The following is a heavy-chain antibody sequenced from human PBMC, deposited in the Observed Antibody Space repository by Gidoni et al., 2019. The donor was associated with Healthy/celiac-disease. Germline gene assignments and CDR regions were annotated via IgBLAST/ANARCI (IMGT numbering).Heavy chain of an antibody. CDR3: AREANYYDSSGYYLWGAFDI. V-gene: IGHV3-33*01. CDR2: IWYDGSNK. CDR1: GFTFISYG. D-gene: IGHD3-22*01. J-gene: IGHJ3*02. Sequence: QVRLVESGGGFVQPGRSLKLSCAASGFTFISYGMHWVRPAPGKGLEWVAVIWYDGSNKYYADSVKGRFTIYRDNSKNTLYLQMNSLRAEDTAVYYCAREANYYDSSGYYLWGAFDIWGQGTMVTVSS.